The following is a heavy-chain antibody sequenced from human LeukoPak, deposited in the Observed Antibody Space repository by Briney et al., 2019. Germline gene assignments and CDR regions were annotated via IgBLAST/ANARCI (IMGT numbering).Heavy chain of an antibody. V-gene: IGHV4-4*03. D-gene: IGHD2-15*01. J-gene: IGHJ2*01. Sequence: PGTLSLTCAVSGDSITNRNWWNWVRQPPGKGLEWIGEISHSGSTNYNPSLKSRVTISVDKSKNEFSLNLSSVTAADTAVYYCARDSPAYCSGGNCYNWYFDLWGRGTLVSVSS. CDR2: ISHSGST. CDR1: GDSITNRNW. CDR3: ARDSPAYCSGGNCYNWYFDL.